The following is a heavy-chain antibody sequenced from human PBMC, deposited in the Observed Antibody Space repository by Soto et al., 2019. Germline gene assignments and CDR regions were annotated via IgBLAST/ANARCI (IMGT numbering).Heavy chain of an antibody. D-gene: IGHD6-13*01. J-gene: IGHJ6*02. CDR1: GGSFSGYY. Sequence: PSETLSLTCAVYGGSFSGYYWSWIRQPPGKGLEWIGEINHSGSTNYNPSLKSRVTISVDTSKNQFSLKLSSVTAADTAVYYCARSGAAVGRYYYYGMDVWGQGTTVTVSS. V-gene: IGHV4-34*01. CDR3: ARSGAAVGRYYYYGMDV. CDR2: INHSGST.